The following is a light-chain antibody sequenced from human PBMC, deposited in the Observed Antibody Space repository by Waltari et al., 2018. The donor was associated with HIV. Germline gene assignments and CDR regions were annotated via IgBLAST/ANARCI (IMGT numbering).Light chain of an antibody. CDR1: QSLLHSNGYNY. CDR2: LGS. CDR3: IQALQTPPYT. V-gene: IGKV2-28*01. J-gene: IGKJ2*01. Sequence: DIVMTQSPLSLPVTPGEPASIPCKSSQSLLHSNGYNYLDWYLQKPGQSPQLLIYLGSSRASGVPDRFSGSGSGTDFTLKISRVEAEDVGVFYCIQALQTPPYTFGQGTKLEIK.